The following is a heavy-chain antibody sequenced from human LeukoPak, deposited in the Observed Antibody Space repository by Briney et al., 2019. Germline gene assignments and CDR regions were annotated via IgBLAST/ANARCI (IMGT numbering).Heavy chain of an antibody. CDR2: ISYDGSNK. D-gene: IGHD2-15*01. CDR1: GFTFSSYG. Sequence: GGSLRLSCAASGFTFSSYGMHWVRQAPGKGLEWVAVISYDGSNKYYADSVKGRFTISRDNSKNTLYLQMNSLRAEDTAVYYCAKDQVKDIVVVVAAPSGPGDAFDIWGQGTMVTVSS. CDR3: AKDQVKDIVVVVAAPSGPGDAFDI. V-gene: IGHV3-30*18. J-gene: IGHJ3*02.